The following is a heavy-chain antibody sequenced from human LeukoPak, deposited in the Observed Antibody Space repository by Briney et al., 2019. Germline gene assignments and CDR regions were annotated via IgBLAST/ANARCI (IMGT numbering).Heavy chain of an antibody. CDR3: AKGGGAPYSSSWYLFGVAFDI. D-gene: IGHD6-13*01. CDR1: GFTFDDYA. Sequence: GGSLRLSCAASGFTFDDYAMHWVRQAPGKGLEWVSGISWNSGSIGYADSVKGRFTISRDNAKNSLYLQMNSLRAEDMALYYCAKGGGAPYSSSWYLFGVAFDIWGQGTMVTVSS. V-gene: IGHV3-9*03. J-gene: IGHJ3*02. CDR2: ISWNSGSI.